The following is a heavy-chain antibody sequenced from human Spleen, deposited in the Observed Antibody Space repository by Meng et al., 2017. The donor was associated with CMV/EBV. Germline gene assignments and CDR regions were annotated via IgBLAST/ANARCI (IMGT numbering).Heavy chain of an antibody. Sequence: ASVKVSCKASGYTFTGSYMHWVRQAPGQGLEWMGWVKPNNGDTKYAQRFQGRVTMTRDTSISTAYMDLSGLTSDDTAVYNCARGAKYCTTTNCYKTFDPWGQGTLVTVSS. CDR1: GYTFTGSY. V-gene: IGHV1-2*02. CDR3: ARGAKYCTTTNCYKTFDP. J-gene: IGHJ5*02. CDR2: VKPNNGDT. D-gene: IGHD2-2*02.